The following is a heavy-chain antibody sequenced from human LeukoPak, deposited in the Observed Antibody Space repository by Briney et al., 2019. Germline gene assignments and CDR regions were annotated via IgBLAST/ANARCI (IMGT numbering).Heavy chain of an antibody. CDR3: ARFAGTTGRYYYYYYGMDV. J-gene: IGHJ6*04. V-gene: IGHV1-3*01. Sequence: ASVKVSCKASGYTFTSYAMHWVRQAPGQRLEWMGWINAGNGNTKYSQKFQGRVTITRDTSASTACMELSSLRSEDTAVYYCARFAGTTGRYYYYYYGMDVWGKGTTVTVSS. D-gene: IGHD1-1*01. CDR1: GYTFTSYA. CDR2: INAGNGNT.